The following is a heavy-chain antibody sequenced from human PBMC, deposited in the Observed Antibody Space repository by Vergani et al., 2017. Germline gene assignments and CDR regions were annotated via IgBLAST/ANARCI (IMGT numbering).Heavy chain of an antibody. CDR1: GFTVSSNY. V-gene: IGHV3-53*01. CDR3: ARPYYCSSTSCYAQEYYYYMDV. CDR2: IYRGGST. D-gene: IGHD2-2*01. J-gene: IGHJ6*03. Sequence: EVQLVESGGGLIQPGGSLRLSCAASGFTVSSNYMSWVRQAPGKGLEWVSVIYRGGSTYYADSVKGRFTIPRDHSKNTLYLQMNSLRAEDTAVYYCARPYYCSSTSCYAQEYYYYMDVWGKGTTVTVSS.